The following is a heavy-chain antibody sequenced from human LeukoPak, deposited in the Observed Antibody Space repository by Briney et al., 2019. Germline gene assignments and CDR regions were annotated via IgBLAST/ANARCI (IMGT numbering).Heavy chain of an antibody. CDR1: VGTFSSYA. J-gene: IGHJ4*02. D-gene: IGHD2-15*01. CDR2: IIPIFGTA. Sequence: SVKVSGKASVGTFSSYAISWVRQATGQGLEWMGGIIPIFGTANYAQKFQGKVTITADESTSTAYMELSSLRSEDTAVYYCARDSNRYCSGGSCASYFDYWGQGTLVTVSS. V-gene: IGHV1-69*13. CDR3: ARDSNRYCSGGSCASYFDY.